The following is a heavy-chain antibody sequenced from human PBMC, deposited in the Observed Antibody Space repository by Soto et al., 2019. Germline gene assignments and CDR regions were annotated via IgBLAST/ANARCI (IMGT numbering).Heavy chain of an antibody. CDR3: AKDRRTTVTPGGY. CDR1: GFTFSSYA. J-gene: IGHJ4*02. D-gene: IGHD4-17*01. V-gene: IGHV3-23*01. Sequence: EVQLLESGGGLVQPGGSLRLSCAASGFTFSSYAMSWVRQAPGKGREWVSAISGSGGSTYYADSVKGRFTISSDNSRNTLYLQMNSLRAEDTAVYYCAKDRRTTVTPGGYWGQGTLGTVSS. CDR2: ISGSGGST.